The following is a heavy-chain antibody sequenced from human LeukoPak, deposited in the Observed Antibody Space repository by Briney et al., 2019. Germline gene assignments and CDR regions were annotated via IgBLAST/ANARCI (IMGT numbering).Heavy chain of an antibody. CDR3: ARVPATVNTAAGAPFDY. V-gene: IGHV4-61*02. D-gene: IGHD2-2*01. Sequence: SETLSLTCTVSGGSISSGSYYWSWIRQPAGKGLEWIVRIYTSGSTNYNPSLKSRVTISVDTSKNQFSLKLSSVTAADTAVYYCARVPATVNTAAGAPFDYWGQGTLVTVSS. CDR1: GGSISSGSYY. J-gene: IGHJ4*02. CDR2: IYTSGST.